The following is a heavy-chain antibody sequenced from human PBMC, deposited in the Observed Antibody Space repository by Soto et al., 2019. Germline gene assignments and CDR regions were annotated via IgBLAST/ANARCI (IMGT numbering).Heavy chain of an antibody. V-gene: IGHV4-59*01. CDR1: GGAMGRYY. Sequence: ETLSLACAVSGGAMGRYYGAWVRRPPVKGLEGIGYIYNSERRNHSPSLKSRVTMSIDTSKNQFSLKLTSVTAADTAVYYCARGYSGYDAXLDYWGQGTLVTVS. D-gene: IGHD5-12*01. J-gene: IGHJ4*01. CDR3: ARGYSGYDAXLDY. CDR2: IYNSERR.